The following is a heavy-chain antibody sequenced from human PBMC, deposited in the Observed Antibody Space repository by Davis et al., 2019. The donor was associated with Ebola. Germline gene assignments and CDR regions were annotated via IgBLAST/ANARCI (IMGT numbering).Heavy chain of an antibody. CDR1: GFTFGDYA. Sequence: GESLKISCRGSGFTFGDYAMSWVRQAPGKGLKWVGFMRSKGFGGTTEYAASVKGRFTISRDDSKGIAYLQMNSLTTEDTAVYYCTRRGTVVTPDYWGQGTLVTVSS. J-gene: IGHJ4*02. V-gene: IGHV3-49*04. CDR3: TRRGTVVTPDY. CDR2: MRSKGFGGTT. D-gene: IGHD4-23*01.